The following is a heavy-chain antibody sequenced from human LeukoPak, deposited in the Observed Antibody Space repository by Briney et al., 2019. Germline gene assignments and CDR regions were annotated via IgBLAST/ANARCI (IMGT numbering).Heavy chain of an antibody. Sequence: PGASLKISCKGSGSRFTSYWIGWVRQLPGKGLEWMGIIYPGDSDTRYSPSFQGQVTISADKSISTAYLQWSSLKASDTAMYYCAKGRTSITMIVHAFDIWGQGTMVTVSS. CDR2: IYPGDSDT. CDR3: AKGRTSITMIVHAFDI. D-gene: IGHD3-22*01. J-gene: IGHJ3*02. CDR1: GSRFTSYW. V-gene: IGHV5-51*01.